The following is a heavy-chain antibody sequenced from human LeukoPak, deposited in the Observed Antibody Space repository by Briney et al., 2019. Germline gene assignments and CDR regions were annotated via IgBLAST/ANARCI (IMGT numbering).Heavy chain of an antibody. D-gene: IGHD5/OR15-5a*01. CDR3: ARARSKSPLPYFDY. J-gene: IGHJ4*02. CDR1: GGSISSGGYY. Sequence: SETLSLTCTVSGGSISSGGYYWSWIRQHPGKGLEWIGYIYYSGSTYYNPSLKSRVTISVDTSKNQFSLKLSSVTAADTAVYYCARARSKSPLPYFDYWGQGTLVTVSS. CDR2: IYYSGST. V-gene: IGHV4-31*03.